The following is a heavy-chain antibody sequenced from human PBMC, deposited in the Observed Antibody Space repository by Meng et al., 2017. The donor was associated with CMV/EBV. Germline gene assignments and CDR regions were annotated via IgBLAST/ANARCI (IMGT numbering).Heavy chain of an antibody. V-gene: IGHV4-34*01. Sequence: QLQLQQWGAGLLKPSETLPLTCAVYGGSFSGYYWSWIRQPPGKGLEWIGEINHSGSTNYNPSLKSRVTISVDTSKNQFSLKLSSVTAADTAVYYCARGVGGWFDPWGQGTLVTVSS. CDR1: GGSFSGYY. D-gene: IGHD1-26*01. CDR3: ARGVGGWFDP. J-gene: IGHJ5*02. CDR2: INHSGST.